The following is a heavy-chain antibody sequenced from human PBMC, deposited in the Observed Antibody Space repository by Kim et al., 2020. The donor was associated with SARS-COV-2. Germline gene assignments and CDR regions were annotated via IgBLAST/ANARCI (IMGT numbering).Heavy chain of an antibody. J-gene: IGHJ3*02. V-gene: IGHV1-69*01. CDR3: ARDGLASDAFDI. Sequence: NYAQKFPGRVTITADESTSTAYMELSSLRSEDTAVYYCARDGLASDAFDIWGQGTMVTVSS. D-gene: IGHD3-16*01.